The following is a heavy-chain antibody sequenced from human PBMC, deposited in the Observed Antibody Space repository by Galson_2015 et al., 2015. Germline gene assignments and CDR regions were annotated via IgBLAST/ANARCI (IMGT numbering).Heavy chain of an antibody. Sequence: SVKVSCKASGYTFTGYYMHWVRQAPGQGLEWMGRINPNSGGTNYAQKFQGRVTMTRNTSISTAYMELSSLRSEDTAVYYCARARVVRGSWFDPWGQGTLVTVSS. D-gene: IGHD3-3*01. CDR3: ARARVVRGSWFDP. J-gene: IGHJ5*02. CDR1: GYTFTGYY. V-gene: IGHV1-2*06. CDR2: INPNSGGT.